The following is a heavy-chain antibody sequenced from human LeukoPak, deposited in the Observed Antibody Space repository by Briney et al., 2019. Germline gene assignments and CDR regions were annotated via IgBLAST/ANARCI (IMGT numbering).Heavy chain of an antibody. V-gene: IGHV3-43*02. CDR1: GFTFDDYA. CDR3: AKDIRLMVYVPYGMDV. J-gene: IGHJ6*02. CDR2: ISGDGSKT. Sequence: GGSLRLSCAASGFTFDDYAMHWVRQAPGKGLQWVSLISGDGSKTYYADSVKGRFTISRDNRKNSLYLQMNSLRTEDTALYYCAKDIRLMVYVPYGMDVWGQGTTVTVSS. D-gene: IGHD2-8*01.